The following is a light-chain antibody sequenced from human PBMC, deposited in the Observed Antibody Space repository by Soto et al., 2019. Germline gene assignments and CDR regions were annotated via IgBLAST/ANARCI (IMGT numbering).Light chain of an antibody. Sequence: EIVLTQSPGTLSLSAGERATLSCRASQSVSSNYLAWYQQKPGQAPSLLIYGASRRATGIPDRFSGSGSGTDFTLTISRLAPEDFAVDNCQQYGSSPPEKTFGQGTKVEIK. CDR3: QQYGSSPPEKT. J-gene: IGKJ1*01. CDR1: QSVSSNY. CDR2: GAS. V-gene: IGKV3-20*01.